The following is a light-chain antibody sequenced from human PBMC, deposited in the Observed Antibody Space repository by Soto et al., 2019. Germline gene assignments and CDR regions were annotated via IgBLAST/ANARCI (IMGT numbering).Light chain of an antibody. J-gene: IGLJ2*01. Sequence: QSALTQPASMSGSPGQSITISCAGTSNDVGAYNYVSWYQHHPGQAPKLMIYEVTNRPSGVSPRFSGSKSGNTASLTISGLQAEDEDDYYCYSYTTTNTWLFGGGTKLTVL. V-gene: IGLV2-14*01. CDR1: SNDVGAYNY. CDR2: EVT. CDR3: YSYTTTNTWL.